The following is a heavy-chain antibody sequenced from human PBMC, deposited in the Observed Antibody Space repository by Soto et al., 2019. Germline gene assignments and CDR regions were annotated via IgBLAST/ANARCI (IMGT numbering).Heavy chain of an antibody. CDR3: ARSILLVTDLDY. V-gene: IGHV1-3*01. D-gene: IGHD2-21*02. CDR2: INAGNGNT. Sequence: ASVKVSCKASGDAFTSYAMHWVRQAPGQRLEWMGWINAGNGNTKYSQKFQGRVTITRDTSASTAYMELSSLRSEDTAVYYGARSILLVTDLDYSGQGTLLIVSS. J-gene: IGHJ4*02. CDR1: GDAFTSYA.